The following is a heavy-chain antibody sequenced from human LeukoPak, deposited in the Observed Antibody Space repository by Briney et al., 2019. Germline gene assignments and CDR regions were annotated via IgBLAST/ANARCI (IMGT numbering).Heavy chain of an antibody. V-gene: IGHV3-23*01. Sequence: PGGSLRLSCAASGFTFGNYAMSWGRQAPGKGLEWVSAISGGGGGTFYADSVKGRLTISRDTSENTLFMQMNSLRAEDTAVYYCAKAQRSGYSYGNYFDNWGQGTLVTVSS. D-gene: IGHD5-18*01. CDR3: AKAQRSGYSYGNYFDN. CDR1: GFTFGNYA. J-gene: IGHJ4*02. CDR2: ISGGGGGT.